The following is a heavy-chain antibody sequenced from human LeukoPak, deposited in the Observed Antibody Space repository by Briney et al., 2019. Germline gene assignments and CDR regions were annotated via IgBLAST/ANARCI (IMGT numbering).Heavy chain of an antibody. D-gene: IGHD2-15*01. Sequence: TSETLSLTCAVYGGSFSGYYWSWIRQPPGKGLEWIGYIYYSGSTNYNPSLKSRVTISVDTSKNQFSLKLSSVTAADTAVYYCARAPVHYTVGLYFQHWGPGTLVTVSS. CDR1: GGSFSGYY. CDR2: IYYSGST. CDR3: ARAPVHYTVGLYFQH. J-gene: IGHJ1*01. V-gene: IGHV4-59*01.